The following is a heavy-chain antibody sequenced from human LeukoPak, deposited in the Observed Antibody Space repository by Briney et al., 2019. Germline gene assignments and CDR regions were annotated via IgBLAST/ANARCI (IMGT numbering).Heavy chain of an antibody. V-gene: IGHV3-64*01. CDR1: GFTFSNYA. D-gene: IGHD3-10*01. CDR3: ARDWGAYSSGSYYAQAY. J-gene: IGHJ4*02. Sequence: GGSLRLSCAASGFTFSNYAMLWVPQAPGKGREYVLAISGNGGSTYYAKYVQGRFTITRDKSTNTLYIEMSSLRAEDTAVYYCARDWGAYSSGSYYAQAYWGQGTLVTVCS. CDR2: ISGNGGST.